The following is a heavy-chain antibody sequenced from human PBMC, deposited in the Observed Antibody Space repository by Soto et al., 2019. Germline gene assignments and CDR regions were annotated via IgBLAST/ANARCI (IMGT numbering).Heavy chain of an antibody. Sequence: GASVKVSCKVSGYTLTELSMHWVRQAPGKGLEWMGGFDPEDGETIYAQKFQGRVTMTEDTSTDTAYMELSSLRSEDTAVYYCATVGDIVVVPAARLYSGMDVWGQGTTVTVSS. CDR1: GYTLTELS. V-gene: IGHV1-24*01. CDR2: FDPEDGET. J-gene: IGHJ6*02. D-gene: IGHD2-2*01. CDR3: ATVGDIVVVPAARLYSGMDV.